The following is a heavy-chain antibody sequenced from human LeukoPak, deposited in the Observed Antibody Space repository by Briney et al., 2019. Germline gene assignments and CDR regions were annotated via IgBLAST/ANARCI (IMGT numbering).Heavy chain of an antibody. Sequence: GGSLRLSCAASGFTFSNYWMSWVRQAPGKGLEWVANIKQDGSEKYYVDSVKGRFTISRDNAKNSLYLQMSRLRTEDTAMYYCARVSGSSPDAFDIWGQGTMVTVSS. D-gene: IGHD1-26*01. CDR1: GFTFSNYW. CDR3: ARVSGSSPDAFDI. CDR2: IKQDGSEK. V-gene: IGHV3-7*01. J-gene: IGHJ3*02.